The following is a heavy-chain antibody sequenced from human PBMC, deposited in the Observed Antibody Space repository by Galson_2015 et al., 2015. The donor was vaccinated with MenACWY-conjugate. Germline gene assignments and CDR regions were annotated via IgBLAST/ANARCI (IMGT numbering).Heavy chain of an antibody. Sequence: SLRLSCAASGFTFSSYWMSWVRQAPGKGLEWVANIKQDGSEKYYVDSVKGRFTISRDNAKNSLYLQMNSLRAEDTAVYYCARESSRYYYDSSGYPFDYWGQGTLVTVSS. D-gene: IGHD3-22*01. CDR2: IKQDGSEK. CDR3: ARESSRYYYDSSGYPFDY. V-gene: IGHV3-7*03. CDR1: GFTFSSYW. J-gene: IGHJ4*02.